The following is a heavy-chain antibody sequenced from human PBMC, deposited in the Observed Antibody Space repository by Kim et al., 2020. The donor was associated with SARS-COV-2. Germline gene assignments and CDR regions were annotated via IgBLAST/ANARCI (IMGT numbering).Heavy chain of an antibody. CDR2: IYYHGST. CDR1: GGSISPYY. J-gene: IGHJ6*02. V-gene: IGHV4-59*01. Sequence: SETLSLTCTVSGGSISPYYWSWIRQPPGKGLEWIGYIYYHGSTNYTPSLKSRATISVDTSKNQFSLWLTSVTAADTAVYYCARDSSAAGTYYYAMDVRCQGTTVTV. D-gene: IGHD6-13*01. CDR3: ARDSSAAGTYYYAMDV.